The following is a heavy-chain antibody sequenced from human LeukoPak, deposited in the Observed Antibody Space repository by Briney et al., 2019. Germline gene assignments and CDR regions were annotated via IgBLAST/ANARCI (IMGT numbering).Heavy chain of an antibody. CDR3: ARGRWYYDSSGLTLLDAFDI. D-gene: IGHD3-22*01. CDR2: FSGSGGST. CDR1: GFTFSSYA. Sequence: GGSLRLSCAASGFTFSSYAMSRVRQAPGKGLECISGFSGSGGSTYYADSVKGRFTISRDNSKNTLYLQMNSLRAEDTALYYCARGRWYYDSSGLTLLDAFDIWGQGTMVTVSS. J-gene: IGHJ3*02. V-gene: IGHV3-23*01.